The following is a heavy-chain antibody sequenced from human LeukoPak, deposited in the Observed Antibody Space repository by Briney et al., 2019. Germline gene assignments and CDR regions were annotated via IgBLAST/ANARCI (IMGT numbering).Heavy chain of an antibody. V-gene: IGHV3-23*01. D-gene: IGHD3-10*01. J-gene: IGHJ4*02. CDR1: GITFSAYG. CDR3: AKAPYGSGSFYVNF. Sequence: GGSLRLSCVASGITFSAYGMSWVRQAPGKGLEWVSAIRGAGDITDYADSVKGRFTISRDNSKNTLYLQMSSLRAEDTAIYCAKAPYGSGSFYVNFWGQGTLVTVSS. CDR2: IRGAGDIT.